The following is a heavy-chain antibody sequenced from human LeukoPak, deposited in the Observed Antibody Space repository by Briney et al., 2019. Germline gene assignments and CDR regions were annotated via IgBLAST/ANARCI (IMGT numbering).Heavy chain of an antibody. J-gene: IGHJ3*02. CDR1: GYTFTGYY. D-gene: IGHD3-22*01. Sequence: ASVKVSCKASGYTFTGYYMHWVRQAPGQGLEWMGWINPNSGGTNYAQKFQGRVTMTRDTSISTAYMELSRLRSDDTAVYYCARELIVVDNDAFDIWGQGTMVTVSS. V-gene: IGHV1-2*02. CDR3: ARELIVVDNDAFDI. CDR2: INPNSGGT.